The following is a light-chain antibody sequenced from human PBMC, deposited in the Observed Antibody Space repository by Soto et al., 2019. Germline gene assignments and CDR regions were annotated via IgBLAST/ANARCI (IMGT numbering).Light chain of an antibody. Sequence: EIVLKQSQGTLSLSPGERATLSCRASQSVSSGYLAWYQQKPGQAPRLLIYGSSTRATGTPDRFSGSGSGTDFTLTVSRLEPEDFAVYYCQQYGTSPQTFGQGTKVDIK. CDR3: QQYGTSPQT. V-gene: IGKV3-20*01. J-gene: IGKJ1*01. CDR2: GSS. CDR1: QSVSSGY.